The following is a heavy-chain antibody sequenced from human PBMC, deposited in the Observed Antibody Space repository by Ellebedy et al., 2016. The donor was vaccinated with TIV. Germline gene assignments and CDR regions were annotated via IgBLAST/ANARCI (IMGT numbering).Heavy chain of an antibody. CDR3: AEEGGSSRGASGMDV. V-gene: IGHV3-30*18. CDR2: ISSDGIEK. CDR1: EFTLNTYG. Sequence: PGGSLRLSCAASEFTLNTYGMHWVRQTPDKGLEWVAFISSDGIEKYYVGSVKGRFTISRDISKNTLYLEMNSLRGDDTAVYYCAEEGGSSRGASGMDVWGQGTTVIVSS. J-gene: IGHJ6*02. D-gene: IGHD6-6*01.